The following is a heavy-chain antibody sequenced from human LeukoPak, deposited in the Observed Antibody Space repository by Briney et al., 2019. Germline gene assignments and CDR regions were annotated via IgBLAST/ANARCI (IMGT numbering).Heavy chain of an antibody. CDR1: GFTISSHW. V-gene: IGHV3-7*05. Sequence: GGSLRLSCAASGFTISSHWMNWVRQAPGKGLEWVANIKEDGSEKYFVDSVKGRFTISRDNAKNSLCLQMNSLRAKDTAIYYCVRSGGYWGQGTLVTVSS. D-gene: IGHD1-26*01. CDR3: VRSGGY. J-gene: IGHJ4*02. CDR2: IKEDGSEK.